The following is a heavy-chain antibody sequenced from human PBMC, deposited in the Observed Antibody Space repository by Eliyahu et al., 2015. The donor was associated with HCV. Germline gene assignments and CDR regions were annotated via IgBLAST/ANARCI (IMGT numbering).Heavy chain of an antibody. V-gene: IGHV1-69*01. CDR3: ARHLGYCSGGSCYSMGG. CDR1: GGTFSRYA. CDR2: IIPIFGTA. D-gene: IGHD2-15*01. Sequence: QVQLVQSGAEVKKPGSSVKVSCKASGGTFSRYAISWVRQAPGQGLEWMGGIIPIFGTANYAQKFQGRVTITADESTSTAYMELSSLRSEDTAVYYCARHLGYCSGGSCYSMGGWGQGTLVTVSS. J-gene: IGHJ4*02.